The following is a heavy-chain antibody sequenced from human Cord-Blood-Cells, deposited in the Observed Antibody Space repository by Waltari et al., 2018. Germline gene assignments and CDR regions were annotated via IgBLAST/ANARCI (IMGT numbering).Heavy chain of an antibody. J-gene: IGHJ6*02. CDR1: GGSFSGYY. D-gene: IGHD2-2*02. V-gene: IGHV4-34*01. CDR3: ARGYCSSTSCYTPFYYYYGMDV. Sequence: QVQLQQWGAGLLKPSETLSLTCAVYGGSFSGYYWSWIRQPPGKGREWIGEINHSGSTNYNPSLKSRVTISVDTSKNQFSLKLSSVTAADTAVYYCARGYCSSTSCYTPFYYYYGMDVWGQGTTVTVSS. CDR2: INHSGST.